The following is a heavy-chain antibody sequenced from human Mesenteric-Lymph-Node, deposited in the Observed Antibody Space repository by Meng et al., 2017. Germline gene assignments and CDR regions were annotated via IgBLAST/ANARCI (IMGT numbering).Heavy chain of an antibody. CDR2: ISYDGSNK. Sequence: GGSLRLSCAASGFTFSSYAMHWVRQAPGKGLEWVAVISYDGSNKYYADSVKGRFTISRDNSKNTLYLQMNSLRAEDTAVYYCARDSGIVATIRTHKVGPSPYYYYGMDVWGQGTTVTVSS. J-gene: IGHJ6*02. D-gene: IGHD5-12*01. CDR3: ARDSGIVATIRTHKVGPSPYYYYGMDV. V-gene: IGHV3-30*04. CDR1: GFTFSSYA.